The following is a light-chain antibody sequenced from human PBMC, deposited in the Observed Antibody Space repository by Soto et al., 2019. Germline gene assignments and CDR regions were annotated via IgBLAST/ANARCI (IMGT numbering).Light chain of an antibody. V-gene: IGLV2-14*01. CDR2: EVS. CDR1: SSDVGGYNY. CDR3: SSYTSSSTLV. Sequence: QSALTQPASVSGSPGQSITISCTGTSSDVGGYNYVSWYQQHPGKAPKLMIYEVSNRPSGVSNRFSCSKSGNTASLNISGLQAEDEDDYYCSSYTSSSTLVFVTGTKLTVL. J-gene: IGLJ1*01.